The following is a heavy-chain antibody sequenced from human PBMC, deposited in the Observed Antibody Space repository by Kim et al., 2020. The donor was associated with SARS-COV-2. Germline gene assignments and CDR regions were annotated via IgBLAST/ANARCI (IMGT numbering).Heavy chain of an antibody. CDR2: IYYSGST. CDR1: GGSISSSSYY. CDR3: ARDPEAGYYLNAFDI. D-gene: IGHD3-22*01. Sequence: SETLSLTCTVSGGSISSSSYYWGWIRQPPGKGLEWIGSIYYSGSTYYNPSLKSRVTISVDTSKNQFSLKLSSVTAADTAVYYCARDPEAGYYLNAFDIWG. J-gene: IGHJ3*02. V-gene: IGHV4-39*07.